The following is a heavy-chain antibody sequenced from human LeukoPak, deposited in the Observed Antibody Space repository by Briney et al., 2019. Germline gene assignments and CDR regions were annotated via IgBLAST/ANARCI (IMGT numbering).Heavy chain of an antibody. D-gene: IGHD4-23*01. V-gene: IGHV4-59*01. CDR3: ARGGAGGNVDFDY. CDR2: IYYSGST. Sequence: SETLSLTCTVSGGSISSYYWSWIRQPPGKGLEWHGYIYYSGSTNYNPSLKRRVTISVDTSKNQFSLKLSSVTAADTAVYYCARGGAGGNVDFDYWGQGTLVTVSS. CDR1: GGSISSYY. J-gene: IGHJ4*02.